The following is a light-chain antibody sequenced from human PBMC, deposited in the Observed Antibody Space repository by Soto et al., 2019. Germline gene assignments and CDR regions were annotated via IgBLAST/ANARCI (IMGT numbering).Light chain of an antibody. CDR2: GAS. CDR1: QTVRNN. J-gene: IGKJ1*01. Sequence: EFVLTQSPGTLSLSPGERATLSCRASQTVRNNYLAWYQQKPGQAPRLLIYGASSRATGIPARFSGSGSGTEFTLTISSLQSEDFAIYYCQQYNIWPPWTFGQGTKVDIK. CDR3: QQYNIWPPWT. V-gene: IGKV3D-15*01.